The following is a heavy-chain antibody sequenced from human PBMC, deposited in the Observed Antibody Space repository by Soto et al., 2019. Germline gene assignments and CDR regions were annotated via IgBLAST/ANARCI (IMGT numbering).Heavy chain of an antibody. CDR1: GYTFTSCA. CDR3: ARVLLEWYNWFDP. V-gene: IGHV1-3*01. CDR2: INAGNGNT. Sequence: ASVKVSCKASGYTFTSCAMHWVRQAPGQRLEWMGWINAGNGNTKYSQKFQGRVTITRDTSASTAYMELSSLRSEDTAVYYCARVLLEWYNWFDPWGQGTLVTVSS. D-gene: IGHD3-3*01. J-gene: IGHJ5*02.